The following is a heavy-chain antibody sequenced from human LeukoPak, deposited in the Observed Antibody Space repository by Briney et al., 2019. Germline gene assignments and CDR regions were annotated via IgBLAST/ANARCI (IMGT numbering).Heavy chain of an antibody. Sequence: SETLSLTCAVYGGSFSGYYWSWIRQPPGNGLEWIGEINHSGSTNYNPSLKSRVTISVDTSKNQFSLKLSSVTAADTAVYYCARVHDYGDYGGYSVDYWGQGTLVTVSS. CDR1: GGSFSGYY. D-gene: IGHD4-17*01. CDR2: INHSGST. V-gene: IGHV4-34*01. CDR3: ARVHDYGDYGGYSVDY. J-gene: IGHJ4*02.